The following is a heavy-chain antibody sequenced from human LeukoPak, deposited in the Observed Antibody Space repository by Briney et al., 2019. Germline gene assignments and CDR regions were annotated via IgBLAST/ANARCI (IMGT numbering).Heavy chain of an antibody. CDR3: ARARPIQLWLLGWFDP. Sequence: GASVKVSCKASVNTFTSYYIHWVRQAPGRGLEWMGVINPTDGSTSYAQRIQGRVTMTSDTSTSTVYMDLRGLRSEDTAVYYCARARPIQLWLLGWFDPWGQGTLVTVSS. D-gene: IGHD5-18*01. J-gene: IGHJ5*02. CDR1: VNTFTSYY. V-gene: IGHV1-46*01. CDR2: INPTDGST.